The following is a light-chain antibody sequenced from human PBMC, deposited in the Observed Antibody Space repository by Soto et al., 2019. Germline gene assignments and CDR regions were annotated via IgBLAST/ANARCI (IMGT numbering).Light chain of an antibody. J-gene: IGKJ1*01. Sequence: EIVMTQSPATLSVSPGERATLSCRASQSVSSNLAWYQRKPGQAPRLLIYDASTRATGIPARFSGSGSGTEFTLTISSLQSEDFAVYYCQQYNIWPRTFGHGTKVDIK. CDR2: DAS. CDR3: QQYNIWPRT. CDR1: QSVSSN. V-gene: IGKV3-15*01.